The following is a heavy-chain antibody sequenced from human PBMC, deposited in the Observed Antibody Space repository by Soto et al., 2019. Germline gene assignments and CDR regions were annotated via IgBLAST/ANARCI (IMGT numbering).Heavy chain of an antibody. Sequence: EVQLVESGGGLVMPGGSLRLSCAASGFTFSRYWMHWVRQAPGKGLVWVSRISSYGSDTHYADSVKGRFTISRDNAKKTLYLQVNSLGAYDTAVYYCASNYAYAEGYYWYGIDLWGQGTTFTVSS. D-gene: IGHD3-16*01. CDR1: GFTFSRYW. V-gene: IGHV3-74*01. CDR2: ISSYGSDT. J-gene: IGHJ6*02. CDR3: ASNYAYAEGYYWYGIDL.